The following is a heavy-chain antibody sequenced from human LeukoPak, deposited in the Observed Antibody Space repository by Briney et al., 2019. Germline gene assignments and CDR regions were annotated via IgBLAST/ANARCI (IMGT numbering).Heavy chain of an antibody. CDR1: GFTFSRYS. Sequence: GGSLRLSCAASGFTFSRYSMNWVRQAPGKGLEWVASISGTSIYIYYRDSVKGRFTISRDNANSSLYLQMNSLRAEDTAVYYCARDLSYSRDDAFDIWGQGTMVTVSS. V-gene: IGHV3-21*06. D-gene: IGHD3-22*01. CDR3: ARDLSYSRDDAFDI. J-gene: IGHJ3*02. CDR2: ISGTSIYI.